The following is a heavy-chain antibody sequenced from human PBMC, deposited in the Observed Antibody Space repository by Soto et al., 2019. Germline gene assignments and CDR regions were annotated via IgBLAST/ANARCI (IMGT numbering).Heavy chain of an antibody. CDR3: ARDISRSLAFDY. V-gene: IGHV4-31*03. J-gene: IGHJ4*02. CDR2: IYYSGST. Sequence: SETLSLTCTFSGGSISSGGYYLSWIRQHPGKGLEWIGYIYYSGSTYYNPSLKSRVTISVDTSKNQFSLKLSSVTAADTAVYYCARDISRSLAFDYWGQGTQVTVSS. CDR1: GGSISSGGYY.